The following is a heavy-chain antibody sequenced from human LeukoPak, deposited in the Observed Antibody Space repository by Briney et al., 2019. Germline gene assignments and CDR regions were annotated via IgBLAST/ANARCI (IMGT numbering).Heavy chain of an antibody. CDR1: GFTFSSYG. Sequence: GGSLRLSCAASGFTFSSYGMHWVRQAPGKGLEWVAVISYDGSNKYYADSVKGRFTISRDNSKNTLYLQMNSLRAEDTAVYYCAKDRSGDISGSYDYWGQGTLVTVSS. CDR2: ISYDGSNK. CDR3: AKDRSGDISGSYDY. D-gene: IGHD1-26*01. J-gene: IGHJ4*02. V-gene: IGHV3-30*18.